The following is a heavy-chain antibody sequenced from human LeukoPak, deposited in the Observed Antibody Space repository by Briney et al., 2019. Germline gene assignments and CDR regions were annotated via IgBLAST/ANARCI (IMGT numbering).Heavy chain of an antibody. Sequence: GGSLRLSCAASGFTFSSHEMNWVRQAPGKGLEGVSYISISGSSIYCADSVRGRFTISRGNAKNSLYLQMNSLRAEDTAVYYCASDEVFGELFDAYWGKGTLVTVS. CDR2: ISISGSSI. D-gene: IGHD3-10*02. CDR3: ASDEVFGELFDAY. CDR1: GFTFSSHE. J-gene: IGHJ4*02. V-gene: IGHV3-48*03.